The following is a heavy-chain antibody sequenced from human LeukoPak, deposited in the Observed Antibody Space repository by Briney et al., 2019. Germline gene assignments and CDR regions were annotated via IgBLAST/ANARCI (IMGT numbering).Heavy chain of an antibody. V-gene: IGHV5-51*03. CDR2: IYPGDSDT. J-gene: IGHJ5*02. D-gene: IGHD1-7*01. CDR3: ARRFSWNYGHWFDP. CDR1: GYSFTSNW. Sequence: KPGESLKISCKGSGYSFTSNWIGWVRQMPGKGLEWMGIIYPGDSDTRYSPSFQGQATISVDKSISTAYLQWSSLKASDTAMYYCARRFSWNYGHWFDPWGQGTLVTVSS.